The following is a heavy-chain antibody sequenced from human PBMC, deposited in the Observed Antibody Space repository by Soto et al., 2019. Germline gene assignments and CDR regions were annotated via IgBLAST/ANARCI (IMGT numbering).Heavy chain of an antibody. CDR3: ARDFEFLDYYYGMDV. D-gene: IGHD3-9*01. CDR2: IKQDGSEK. CDR1: GFTFSSYW. Sequence: GGSLRLSCAASGFTFSSYWMSWVRQAPGKGLEWVANIKQDGSEKYYVDSVKGRFTISRDNAKNSLYLQMNSLRAEDTAVYYCARDFEFLDYYYGMDVWGKGTTFTISS. V-gene: IGHV3-7*01. J-gene: IGHJ6*04.